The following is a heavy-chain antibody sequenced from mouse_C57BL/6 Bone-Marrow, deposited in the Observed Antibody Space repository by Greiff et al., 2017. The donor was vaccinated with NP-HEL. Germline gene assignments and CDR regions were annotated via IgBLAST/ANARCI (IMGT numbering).Heavy chain of an antibody. V-gene: IGHV2-9-1*01. J-gene: IGHJ2*01. CDR3: ARNEIYFDY. CDR1: GFSLTSYA. CDR2: IWTGGGT. Sequence: VHLVESGPGLVAPSQSLSITCTVSGFSLTSYAISWVRQPPGKGLEWLGVIWTGGGTNYNSALTSRLSIRKDNSKSQVVLKMNSLQTDDTARYYCARNEIYFDYWGQGTTLTVSS.